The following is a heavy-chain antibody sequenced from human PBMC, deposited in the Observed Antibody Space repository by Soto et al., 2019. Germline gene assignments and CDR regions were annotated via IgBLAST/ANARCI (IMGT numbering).Heavy chain of an antibody. V-gene: IGHV3-53*01. Sequence: GGSLRLSCAASGFTVSSNYMSWVRQAPGKGLEWVSVIYSGGSTYYADSVKGRLTISRDNSKNTLYLQMNSLRAEDTAVYYCARSGYKYGPFDYWGQGTLVNAPQ. J-gene: IGHJ4*02. D-gene: IGHD5-18*01. CDR1: GFTVSSNY. CDR2: IYSGGST. CDR3: ARSGYKYGPFDY.